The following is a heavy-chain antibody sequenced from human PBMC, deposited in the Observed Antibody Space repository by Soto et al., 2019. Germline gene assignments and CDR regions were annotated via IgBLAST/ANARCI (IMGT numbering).Heavy chain of an antibody. CDR1: GVTFSSYT. CDR3: ARGIRSGSYYNDYYYYYMDV. Sequence: QVQLVQSGAEVKKPGSSVKVSCKASGVTFSSYTISWVRQAPGQGLEWMGRIIPILGIANYAQKFQGRVTITADKSTSTAYMELSSLRSEDAAVYYCARGIRSGSYYNDYYYYYMDVWGKGTTVTVSS. D-gene: IGHD3-10*01. V-gene: IGHV1-69*02. CDR2: IIPILGIA. J-gene: IGHJ6*03.